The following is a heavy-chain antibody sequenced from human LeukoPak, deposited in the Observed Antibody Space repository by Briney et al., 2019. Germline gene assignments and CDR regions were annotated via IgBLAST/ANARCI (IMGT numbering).Heavy chain of an antibody. D-gene: IGHD3-10*01. CDR2: IRYDGSNK. CDR1: GFTFSSYG. Sequence: GGSLRLSCAASGFTFSSYGMHWVRQAPGKGLEWVAVIRYDGSNKYYADSVKGRFTISRDNSKNTLYLQMNCLRAEDTAVYYCARDLRKGSYFDYWGQGTLVTVSS. V-gene: IGHV3-33*01. J-gene: IGHJ4*02. CDR3: ARDLRKGSYFDY.